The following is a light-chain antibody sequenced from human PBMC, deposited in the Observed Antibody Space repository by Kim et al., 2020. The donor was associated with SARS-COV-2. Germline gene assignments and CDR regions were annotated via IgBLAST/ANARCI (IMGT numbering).Light chain of an antibody. J-gene: IGKJ4*01. CDR1: HTVAKNY. V-gene: IGKV3-20*01. CDR2: GAT. CDR3: QQYATPPLT. Sequence: SPGDRATLSCRASHTVAKNYLAWFQQKPGQSPRLLIHGATSRATGAPDRFSGSGSGTDFTLTITRLAPEDFAMYYCQQYATPPLTFGGGTKVDIK.